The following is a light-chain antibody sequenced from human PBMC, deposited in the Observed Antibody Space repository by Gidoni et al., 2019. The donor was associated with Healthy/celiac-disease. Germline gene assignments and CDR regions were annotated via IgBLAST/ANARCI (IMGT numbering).Light chain of an antibody. J-gene: IGLJ2*01. CDR3: AAWDDSLNGVV. Sequence: QSVLTQPPSASGTPGQRVPISCSGSSSNIGSNSVNWYQLLPGPAPKLLIYSNYQRPSGVPDRFSASKSGTSASLAISGLQSEDEADYYCAAWDDSLNGVVFGGGTKLTVL. CDR2: SNY. V-gene: IGLV1-44*01. CDR1: SSNIGSNS.